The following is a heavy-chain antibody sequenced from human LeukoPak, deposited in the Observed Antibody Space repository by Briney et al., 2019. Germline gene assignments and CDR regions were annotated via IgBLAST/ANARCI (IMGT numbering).Heavy chain of an antibody. CDR3: ARDHYVWGSYRHFDY. Sequence: SETLSLTCAVYGGTFSGYYWSWLRQHPGKGLEWIGEINHSGSTNYNPSLTSRVTITVETSKNHFSLKLSSVTAADTAVYYCARDHYVWGSYRHFDYWGQGTLVTVSS. D-gene: IGHD3-16*02. CDR1: GGTFSGYY. CDR2: INHSGST. V-gene: IGHV4-34*01. J-gene: IGHJ4*02.